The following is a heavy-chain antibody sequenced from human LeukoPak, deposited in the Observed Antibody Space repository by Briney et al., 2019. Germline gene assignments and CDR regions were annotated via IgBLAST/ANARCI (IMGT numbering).Heavy chain of an antibody. D-gene: IGHD3-22*01. J-gene: IGHJ6*02. CDR3: ARSYDSRGYYYYGMDV. CDR2: INHSGNT. Sequence: SETLSLTCAVYGGSLSGYYWSWIRQPPGKGLEWIGEINHSGNTNYNPSLKSRVTISVDTSKNQFSLKLSSVTAADTAVYYCARSYDSRGYYYYGMDVWGQGTTVTVSS. V-gene: IGHV4-34*01. CDR1: GGSLSGYY.